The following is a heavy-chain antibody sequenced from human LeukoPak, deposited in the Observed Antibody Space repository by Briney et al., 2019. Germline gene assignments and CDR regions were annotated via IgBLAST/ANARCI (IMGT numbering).Heavy chain of an antibody. Sequence: SETLSLTCSVSGDSISSTSYYWGWIRQPPGKGLEWIGNIYYSGTTSYNPSLKSRVTISVATPKNQFSLRLSSVTAADTAVYYCATLLWFGDFDYWGQGTPVTVSS. CDR2: IYYSGTT. CDR1: GDSISSTSYY. J-gene: IGHJ4*02. CDR3: ATLLWFGDFDY. D-gene: IGHD3-10*01. V-gene: IGHV4-39*07.